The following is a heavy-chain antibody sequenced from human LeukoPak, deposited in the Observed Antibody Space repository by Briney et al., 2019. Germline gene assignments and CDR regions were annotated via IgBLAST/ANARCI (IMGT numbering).Heavy chain of an antibody. CDR3: AKDAVEMATAYYFDY. J-gene: IGHJ4*02. Sequence: GGSLRLSCAASGFTFSSYWMSWVRQAPGKGLEWVANIKLDGSEKYYVDSVKGRFSISRDNSKNTLYLQMNSLRAEDTAVYYCAKDAVEMATAYYFDYWGQGTLVTVSS. D-gene: IGHD5-24*01. V-gene: IGHV3-7*01. CDR1: GFTFSSYW. CDR2: IKLDGSEK.